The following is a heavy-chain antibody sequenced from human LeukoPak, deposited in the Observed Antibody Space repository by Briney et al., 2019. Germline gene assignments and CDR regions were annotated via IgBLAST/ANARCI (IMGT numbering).Heavy chain of an antibody. CDR1: GFTFSSYW. D-gene: IGHD5-12*01. V-gene: IGHV3-21*01. Sequence: GGSLRLSCAASGFTFSSYWMHWVRQAPGQGLVWVSSISSSSSYIYYADSVKGRFTISRDNAKNSRYLQMNSLRAEDTAVYYCARDRGYGRRYYYYGMDVWGQGTTVTVSS. CDR2: ISSSSSYI. CDR3: ARDRGYGRRYYYYGMDV. J-gene: IGHJ6*02.